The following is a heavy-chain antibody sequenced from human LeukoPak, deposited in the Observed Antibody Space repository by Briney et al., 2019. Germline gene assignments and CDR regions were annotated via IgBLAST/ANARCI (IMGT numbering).Heavy chain of an antibody. Sequence: ASVKVSCKASGATGYYMHWVRQAPGQGLEWLGWINPNSGGTNYAQKFQGRVTMTRDTSISTVYMGLSRLRSDDTAVYYCARGGGLYCSSISCYNYFDPWGQGTLVTVSS. V-gene: IGHV1-2*02. CDR3: ARGGGLYCSSISCYNYFDP. D-gene: IGHD2-2*01. CDR2: INPNSGGT. J-gene: IGHJ5*02. CDR1: GATGYY.